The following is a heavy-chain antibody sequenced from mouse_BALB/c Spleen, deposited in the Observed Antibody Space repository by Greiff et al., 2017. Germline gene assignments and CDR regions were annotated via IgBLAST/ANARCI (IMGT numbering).Heavy chain of an antibody. D-gene: IGHD2-14*01. J-gene: IGHJ2*01. Sequence: EVKVVESGGGLVKPGGSLKLSCAASGFTFSSYTMSWVRQTPEKRLEWVATISSGGSYPYYPDSVKGRFPISRDNAKNTLYLQMSSLKSEDTAMYYCTRENRYDGYYFDYWGQGTTLTVSS. CDR1: GFTFSSYT. V-gene: IGHV5-6-4*01. CDR3: TRENRYDGYYFDY. CDR2: ISSGGSYP.